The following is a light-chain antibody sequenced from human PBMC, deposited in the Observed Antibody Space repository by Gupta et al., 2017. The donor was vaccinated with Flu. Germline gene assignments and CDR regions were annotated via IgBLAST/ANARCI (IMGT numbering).Light chain of an antibody. Sequence: SSALTQPPSVSVSPGQTARITCSGDALPKQYAHWYQQKPGQAPVVVIYKDIERPAGIPERFSGSSSGTTLTLTISGVEADEEADYYCQSADSSGSYVFGTGTKVTVL. V-gene: IGLV3-25*02. CDR1: ALPKQY. CDR3: QSADSSGSYV. J-gene: IGLJ1*01. CDR2: KDI.